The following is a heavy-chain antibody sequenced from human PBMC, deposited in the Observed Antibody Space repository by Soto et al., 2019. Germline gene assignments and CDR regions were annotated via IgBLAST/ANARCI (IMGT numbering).Heavy chain of an antibody. J-gene: IGHJ4*02. V-gene: IGHV4-30-2*01. D-gene: IGHD3-10*01. CDR3: AGGFMVRGVMAR. CDR2: IYHSGST. Sequence: SETLSLTCAVSGGSISSGGYSWSWIRQPPGKGLEWIGYIYHSGSTYYNPPLKSRVTISVDRSKNQFSLKLSSVTAADTAVYYCAGGFMVRGVMARWGQGTLVTVSS. CDR1: GGSISSGGYS.